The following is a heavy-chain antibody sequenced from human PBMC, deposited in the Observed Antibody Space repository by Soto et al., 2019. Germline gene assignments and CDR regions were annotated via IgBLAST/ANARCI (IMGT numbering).Heavy chain of an antibody. CDR1: GYTFTSYG. J-gene: IGHJ6*03. Sequence: GASVKVSCKASGYTFTSYGISWVRQAPGQGLEWMGWISAYNGKTNYAQKLQGRVTKPTDPSTSTAYRELGSLRSDDTAVYYCARVQGGGYYYYMNVGGKGTRVTVS. D-gene: IGHD3-16*01. CDR2: ISAYNGKT. CDR3: ARVQGGGYYYYMNV. V-gene: IGHV1-18*01.